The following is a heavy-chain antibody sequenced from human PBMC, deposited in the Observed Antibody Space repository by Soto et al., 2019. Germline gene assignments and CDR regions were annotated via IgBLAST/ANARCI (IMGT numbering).Heavy chain of an antibody. CDR3: ARGRQLTIFDY. V-gene: IGHV4-34*01. CDR1: GGSFSGYY. Sequence: SETLSLTCAVYGGSFSGYYWSWIRQPPGKGLEWIGEINHSGSTNYNPSLKSRVTISVDTSKNQFSLKLSSVTAADTAVYYCARGRQLTIFDYWGQGTLVT. J-gene: IGHJ4*02. D-gene: IGHD6-6*01. CDR2: INHSGST.